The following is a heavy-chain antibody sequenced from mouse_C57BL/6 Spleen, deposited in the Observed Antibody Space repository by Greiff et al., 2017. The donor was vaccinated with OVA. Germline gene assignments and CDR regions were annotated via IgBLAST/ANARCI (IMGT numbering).Heavy chain of an antibody. CDR1: GYAFTNYL. Sequence: VQLQQSGAELVRPGTSVKVSCKASGYAFTNYLIEWVKQRPGQGLEWIGVINPGSGGTNYNEKFKGKATLTADKSSSTAYMQLSSLTSEDYAVYVCERWGNGNYEGEAMDYWGQGTSVTVSS. V-gene: IGHV1-54*01. CDR2: INPGSGGT. D-gene: IGHD2-1*01. J-gene: IGHJ4*01. CDR3: ERWGNGNYEGEAMDY.